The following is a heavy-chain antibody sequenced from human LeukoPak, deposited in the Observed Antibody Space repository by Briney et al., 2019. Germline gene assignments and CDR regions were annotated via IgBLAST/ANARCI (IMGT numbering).Heavy chain of an antibody. J-gene: IGHJ4*02. CDR3: ARDAHYYDSSDYYPPYYFDS. CDR2: INTSGIN. Sequence: PSETLSLTCTVSSGSISSYFWSWIRQAAGKGLEWVGRINTSGINNYNPSLKSRVTMSVDTSKNQISLKVTSVTAGDTAVYYCARDAHYYDSSDYYPPYYFDSWGQGTLVTVSS. V-gene: IGHV4-4*07. CDR1: SGSISSYF. D-gene: IGHD3-22*01.